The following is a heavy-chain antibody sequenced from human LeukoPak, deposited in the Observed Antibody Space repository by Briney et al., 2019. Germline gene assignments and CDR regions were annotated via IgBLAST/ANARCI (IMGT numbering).Heavy chain of an antibody. CDR1: GFTFSSYS. CDR3: ARARVVRGHFDY. CDR2: ISSSNSTI. D-gene: IGHD2-21*01. Sequence: GGSLRLSCAASGFTFSSYSMNWVRQAPGRGLEWLSYISSSNSTIYYADSVKGRFTISRDNAKNSLYLQMNSLRAEDTAVYYCARARVVRGHFDYWGQGTLVTVSS. V-gene: IGHV3-48*01. J-gene: IGHJ4*02.